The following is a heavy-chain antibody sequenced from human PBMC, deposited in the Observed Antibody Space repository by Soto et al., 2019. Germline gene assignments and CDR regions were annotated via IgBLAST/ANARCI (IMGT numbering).Heavy chain of an antibody. CDR1: GGSISSSSYY. Sequence: SETLSLTCTVSGGSISSSSYYWGWIRQPPGKRQEWIGSIYNSRSTYYNTSLKSQVTISVDTSKNQFSMKLSSVTAADTAVYYCARHTPAISISDHWGQGTLVTVS. V-gene: IGHV4-39*01. CDR3: ARHTPAISISDH. D-gene: IGHD2-15*01. CDR2: IYNSRST. J-gene: IGHJ4*02.